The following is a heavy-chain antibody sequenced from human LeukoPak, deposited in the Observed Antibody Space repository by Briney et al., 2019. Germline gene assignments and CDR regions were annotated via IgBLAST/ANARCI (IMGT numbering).Heavy chain of an antibody. Sequence: GGSLRLSCAASGFTFSTYGMHWVRQAPGKGLVWVSRIKSDGSTNYADSVKGRFTISRDNAKNTVSLQMNSLRAEDTGVYYCARAPSEIGGYYPEYFRHWGQGTLVTVSS. J-gene: IGHJ1*01. CDR1: GFTFSTYG. D-gene: IGHD3-22*01. V-gene: IGHV3-74*01. CDR2: IKSDGST. CDR3: ARAPSEIGGYYPEYFRH.